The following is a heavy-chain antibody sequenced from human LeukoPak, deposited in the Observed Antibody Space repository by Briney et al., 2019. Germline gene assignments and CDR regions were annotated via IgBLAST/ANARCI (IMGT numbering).Heavy chain of an antibody. CDR1: GFTFSSYA. CDR2: ISGSGGST. J-gene: IGHJ4*02. CDR3: TKDHHIAAAGYYFDY. D-gene: IGHD6-13*01. Sequence: GGSLRLSCAASGFTFSSYAMSWARQAPGKGLEWVSAISGSGGSTYYADPVKGRFTISRDNSKNTLYLQMNSLRADDTALYYCTKDHHIAAAGYYFDYWGQGTLVTVSS. V-gene: IGHV3-23*01.